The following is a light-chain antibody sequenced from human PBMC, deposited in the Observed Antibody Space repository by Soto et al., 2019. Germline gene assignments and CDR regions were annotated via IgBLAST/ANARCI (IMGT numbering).Light chain of an antibody. Sequence: EVMLTQSPGTLSLSPGERATLSCRASQSIFSNYLAWYQQKSGQAPRLLIYGASNRATGIPDRFIGSGSGTDFALTVSRLDPEAFAVIYCLLYGTPPRTFGQRTKVE. J-gene: IGKJ1*01. CDR2: GAS. V-gene: IGKV3-20*01. CDR3: LLYGTPPRT. CDR1: QSIFSNY.